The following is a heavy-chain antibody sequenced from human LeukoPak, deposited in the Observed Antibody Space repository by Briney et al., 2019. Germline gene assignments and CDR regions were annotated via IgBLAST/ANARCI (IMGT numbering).Heavy chain of an antibody. CDR1: GGSISSGDYY. CDR2: IFYSGST. J-gene: IGHJ4*02. V-gene: IGHV4-30-4*08. Sequence: SETLSLTCTVSGGSISSGDYYWSWIRQPPGKGLEWIGYIFYSGSTYYNPSLKSRVTISVDTSKNQFSLKLSSATAADTAVYYCARGTSPWPYDYWGQGTLVTVSS. CDR3: ARGTSPWPYDY.